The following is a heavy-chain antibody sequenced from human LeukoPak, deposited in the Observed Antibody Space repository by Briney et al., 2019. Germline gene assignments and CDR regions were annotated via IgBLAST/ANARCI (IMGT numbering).Heavy chain of an antibody. CDR1: GFTFSDSA. CDR3: TRPTQTNTLGFHF. V-gene: IGHV3-73*01. CDR2: IRSEANSFAT. D-gene: IGHD1-14*01. Sequence: PGGSLRLSCATSGFTFSDSAVHWVRQASGKGLEWIGRIRSEANSFATAYAASVEGRFTISRDDSGNTAFLQMNSLKTADTAVYYCTRPTQTNTLGFHFWGQGTLVTVSS. J-gene: IGHJ4*02.